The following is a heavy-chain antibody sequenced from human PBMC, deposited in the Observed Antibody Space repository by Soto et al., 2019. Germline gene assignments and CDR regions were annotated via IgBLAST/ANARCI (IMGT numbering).Heavy chain of an antibody. Sequence: EVQLVESGGGLVQPGGSLRLSCAASGLTFSSYAMHWVRQAPGKGLEYVSVISGNGRSTNYANSVKGRFTISKNTLYLQMGSLRAEDMAVYYCARGGRGYEFDYWGQGTLVIVSS. CDR1: GLTFSSYA. J-gene: IGHJ4*02. CDR3: ARGGRGYEFDY. D-gene: IGHD5-12*01. CDR2: ISGNGRST. V-gene: IGHV3-64*01.